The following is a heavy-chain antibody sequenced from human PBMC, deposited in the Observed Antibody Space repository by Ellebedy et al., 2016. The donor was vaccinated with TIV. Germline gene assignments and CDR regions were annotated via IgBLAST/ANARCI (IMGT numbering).Heavy chain of an antibody. CDR3: AKDRTPGDGYWVFDD. J-gene: IGHJ4*02. CDR1: GFTVSSNY. CDR2: IVGSGA. D-gene: IGHD5-18*01. Sequence: GESLKISCAASGFTVSSNYMSWVRQAPGKGLEWVSGIVGSGAQKYADSVKGRFTISRDNSKGTVDLQMNSLRVEDTAVYFCAKDRTPGDGYWVFDDWGQGTLVTVSS. V-gene: IGHV3-53*01.